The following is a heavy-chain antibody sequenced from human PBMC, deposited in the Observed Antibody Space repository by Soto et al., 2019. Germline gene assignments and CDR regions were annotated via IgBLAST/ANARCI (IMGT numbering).Heavy chain of an antibody. CDR1: GFTFSSYG. V-gene: IGHV3-33*01. CDR2: IRYDGSNK. CDR3: ARESSPSSGYFDY. D-gene: IGHD3-10*01. Sequence: QVQLVESGGGVVQPGRSLRLSCAASGFTFSSYGMHWVRQAPGKGLEWVAVIRYDGSNKYYADSVKGRFTISRDNPKNTLYLQMNSLRAEDTAVYYCARESSPSSGYFDYWGQGTLVTVSS. J-gene: IGHJ4*02.